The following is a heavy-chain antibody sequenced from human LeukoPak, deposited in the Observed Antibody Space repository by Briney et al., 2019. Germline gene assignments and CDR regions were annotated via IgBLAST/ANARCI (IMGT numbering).Heavy chain of an antibody. CDR1: GGSISGSY. CDR3: ARLGGSGSYYIWGYFDY. V-gene: IGHV4-4*09. Sequence: SETLSLTCTVSGGSISGSYWSWIRQPPGKGLEWIGYIYTTGSTNYNPSLKSRVTISVDTSKNQFSLKLSSVTAADTAVYYCARLGGSGSYYIWGYFDYWGQGTLVTVCS. D-gene: IGHD3-10*01. CDR2: IYTTGST. J-gene: IGHJ4*02.